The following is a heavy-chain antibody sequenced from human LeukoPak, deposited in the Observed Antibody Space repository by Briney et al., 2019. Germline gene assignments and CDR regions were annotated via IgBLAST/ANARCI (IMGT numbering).Heavy chain of an antibody. CDR2: TYYRSKWYN. CDR1: GDGVSSNSAA. J-gene: IGHJ4*02. Sequence: SQTLSLTCAISGDGVSSNSAAWSWIRQSPSRGLEWLGRTYYRSKWYNDYALSAKSRITINPDASKNQFSLQLNSVTPEDTAIYYCARASVYSSGWRFDYWGQGTLVTVSS. V-gene: IGHV6-1*01. D-gene: IGHD6-19*01. CDR3: ARASVYSSGWRFDY.